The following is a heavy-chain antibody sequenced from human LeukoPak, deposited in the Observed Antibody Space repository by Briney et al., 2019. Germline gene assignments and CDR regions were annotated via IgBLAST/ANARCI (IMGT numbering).Heavy chain of an antibody. D-gene: IGHD3-3*01. CDR1: GGSISSSNYY. V-gene: IGHV4-39*07. J-gene: IGHJ3*02. CDR3: ARGVALRFLEWLLPQPPNDAFDI. CDR2: INHSGST. Sequence: SETLSLTCTVSGGSISSSNYYWSWIRQPPGKGLEWIGEINHSGSTNYNPSLKSRVTISVDTSKNQFSLKLSSVTAADTAVYYCARGVALRFLEWLLPQPPNDAFDIWGQGTMVTVSS.